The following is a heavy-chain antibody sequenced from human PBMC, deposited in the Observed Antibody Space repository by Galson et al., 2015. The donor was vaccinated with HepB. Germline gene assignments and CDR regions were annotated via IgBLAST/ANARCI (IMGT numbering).Heavy chain of an antibody. CDR1: GGTFSTYE. D-gene: IGHD5-12*01. J-gene: IGHJ4*01. CDR3: ARPGRGFGGYDTDYYF. CDR2: TIPIFGEA. Sequence: SVKVSCKVSGGTFSTYEVNWVRQGPGQGLEWMGGTIPIFGEAKYAPKFQGRVTITADESTSTAYMELSNLTPADTAIYYCARPGRGFGGYDTDYYF. V-gene: IGHV1-69*13.